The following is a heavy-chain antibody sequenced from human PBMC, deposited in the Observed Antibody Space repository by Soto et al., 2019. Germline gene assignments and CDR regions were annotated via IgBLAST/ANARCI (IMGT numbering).Heavy chain of an antibody. V-gene: IGHV1-18*04. Sequence: ASVKVSCKASGYTFSSYGSTWVRQAPGQGLEWMGWINTYNGDTNYAQMLQGRVTMTTDTSTSTAYMELRSLRSDDTAVYYCARDLRTVVVPAANYMDVWGKGTTVTV. CDR1: GYTFSSYG. CDR3: ARDLRTVVVPAANYMDV. D-gene: IGHD2-2*01. CDR2: INTYNGDT. J-gene: IGHJ6*03.